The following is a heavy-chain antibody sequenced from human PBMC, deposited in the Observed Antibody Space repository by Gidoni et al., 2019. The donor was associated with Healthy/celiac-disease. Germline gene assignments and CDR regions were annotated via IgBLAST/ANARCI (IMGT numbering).Heavy chain of an antibody. V-gene: IGHV1-18*04. J-gene: IGHJ2*01. CDR1: GYTFTSYG. CDR2: ISAYNGNP. Sequence: QVQLVQSGAEVKKPGASVKVSCKASGYTFTSYGISWVRQAPGQGLEWMGWISAYNGNPNSAQKLQGRVSMTTDTSTSTAYMELRSLRSDDTAVYYCARDEKTSSHWYFDLWGRGTLVTVSS. CDR3: ARDEKTSSHWYFDL.